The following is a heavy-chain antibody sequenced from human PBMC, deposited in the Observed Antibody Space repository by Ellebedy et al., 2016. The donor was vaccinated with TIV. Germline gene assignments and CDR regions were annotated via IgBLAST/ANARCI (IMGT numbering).Heavy chain of an antibody. CDR3: TGWRSGDPT. Sequence: PGGSLRLSCAVSEFILSDHDMDWVRQAPGKGLEWVGRTRNKPNNYTTEYAASVKGRFTISRDDSKNSLYLQMNSLKIEDTAVYYCTGWRSGDPTWGQGTLVTVSS. D-gene: IGHD4-17*01. J-gene: IGHJ5*02. CDR1: EFILSDHD. V-gene: IGHV3-72*01. CDR2: TRNKPNNYTT.